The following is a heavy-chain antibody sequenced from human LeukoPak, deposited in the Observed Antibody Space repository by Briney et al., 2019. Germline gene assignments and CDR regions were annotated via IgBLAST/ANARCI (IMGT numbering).Heavy chain of an antibody. CDR1: GFSFSPYW. CDR2: INPDGSGT. J-gene: IGHJ4*02. V-gene: IGHV3-7*01. CDR3: ARLFGGVTTFDY. Sequence: QSGGSLRLSCAASGFSFSPYWMSWVRQGPGKGLDWVASINPDGSGTSYVDSVKGRFTISRDNAQNSLYLQMNSLSAGDTAVYYCARLFGGVTTFDYWGQGTLVTVSS. D-gene: IGHD4-17*01.